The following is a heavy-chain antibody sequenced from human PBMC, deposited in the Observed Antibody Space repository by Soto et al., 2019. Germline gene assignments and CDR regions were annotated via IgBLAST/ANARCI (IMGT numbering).Heavy chain of an antibody. J-gene: IGHJ4*02. CDR1: GHSSTHNG. Sequence: GGSVEASSKASGHSSTHNGISWVRRAPGQGVEWMGWVIINRGDVNYAPKFQGRVTLTTDTSTTTAYMELRSLRLDDTAVYFCATDDMNRGRFDFWAQGTLVTVSS. V-gene: IGHV1-18*01. CDR3: ATDDMNRGRFDF. D-gene: IGHD3-16*01. CDR2: VIINRGDV.